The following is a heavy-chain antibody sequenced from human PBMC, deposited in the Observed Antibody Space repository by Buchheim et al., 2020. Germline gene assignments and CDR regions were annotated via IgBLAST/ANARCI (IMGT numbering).Heavy chain of an antibody. J-gene: IGHJ4*02. CDR3: AKDVSGSGWFLDY. D-gene: IGHD6-19*01. CDR1: GFTFSNYA. CDR2: VTGSGGST. Sequence: EVQLLESGGGLVQPGGSLRLSCAASGFTFSNYAANWVRQAPGKGLEWVSTVTGSGGSTYYADSVKGRFTISRDNSKNTLYLQINSLRAEDTAVYYCAKDVSGSGWFLDYWGQGTL. V-gene: IGHV3-23*01.